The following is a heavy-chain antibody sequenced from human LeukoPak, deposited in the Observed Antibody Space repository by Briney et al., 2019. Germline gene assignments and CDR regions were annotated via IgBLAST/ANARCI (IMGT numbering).Heavy chain of an antibody. CDR3: ARDHYWLEYCTDGLCRDTFDI. D-gene: IGHD2-8*01. Sequence: GGSLRLSCAASGLTFSNYAMHWVRQAPGKRLEWVAVISFDGTITFYADSVRGRFTISRVNSKDTLYLQMNSLRAEDTAVYYCARDHYWLEYCTDGLCRDTFDIWGQGTMVTVSS. CDR1: GLTFSNYA. J-gene: IGHJ3*02. CDR2: ISFDGTIT. V-gene: IGHV3-30-3*01.